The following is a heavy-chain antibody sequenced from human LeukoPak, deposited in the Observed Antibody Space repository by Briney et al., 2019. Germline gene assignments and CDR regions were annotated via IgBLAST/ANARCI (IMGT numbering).Heavy chain of an antibody. D-gene: IGHD2-15*01. V-gene: IGHV5-51*01. J-gene: IGHJ4*02. Sequence: GESLKISCKGSGYSFTGYWVGWVRQMPGKGLEWMGTIYPGDSDTRYSPSFQGQVTISADKSISTAYLQWSSLKASDTAMYYCARALGYCSGGSCYSSLTFDYWGQGTLVTVSS. CDR2: IYPGDSDT. CDR1: GYSFTGYW. CDR3: ARALGYCSGGSCYSSLTFDY.